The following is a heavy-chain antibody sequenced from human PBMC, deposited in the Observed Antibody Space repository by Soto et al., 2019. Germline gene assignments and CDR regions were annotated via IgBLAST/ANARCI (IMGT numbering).Heavy chain of an antibody. J-gene: IGHJ6*02. CDR2: ISAYNGNT. V-gene: IGHV1-18*01. D-gene: IGHD2-2*02. CDR3: ARGCSSTSCYTYYYYGMDV. CDR1: GYTFTSYG. Sequence: GASVKVSCKASGYTFTSYGISWVRQAPGQGLEWMGWISAYNGNTNYAQKLQGRVTMTTDTSTSTAYMELRSLRSDDTAVCYCARGCSSTSCYTYYYYGMDVWGQGTTVTVSS.